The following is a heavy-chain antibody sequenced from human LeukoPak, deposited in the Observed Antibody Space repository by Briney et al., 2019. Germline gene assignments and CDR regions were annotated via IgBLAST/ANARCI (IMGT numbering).Heavy chain of an antibody. CDR1: GYTFTSYG. J-gene: IGHJ4*02. Sequence: GASVKVSCKASGYTFTSYGISWVRQAPGQGLEWMGWISAYDGNTNYAQKLQGRVTMTTDTSTSTAYMELRSLRSDDTAVYYCARVWSDSGTFYDDRGAFDSWGLGTLVTVSS. CDR2: ISAYDGNT. V-gene: IGHV1-18*01. CDR3: ARVWSDSGTFYDDRGAFDS. D-gene: IGHD1-26*01.